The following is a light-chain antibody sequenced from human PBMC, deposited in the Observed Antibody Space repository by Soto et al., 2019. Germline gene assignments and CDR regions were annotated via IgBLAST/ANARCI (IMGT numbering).Light chain of an antibody. CDR1: QAISSY. Sequence: IQLTQSPSFLCASVGDSVTITCRTSQAISSYFAWYQQKPGKAPKLLIYAASTLQSGVPSRFSGSGSGTDFTLSIGSLQPEDFATYYCQQSYSTPRTFGQGTKVDIK. V-gene: IGKV1-39*01. J-gene: IGKJ1*01. CDR2: AAS. CDR3: QQSYSTPRT.